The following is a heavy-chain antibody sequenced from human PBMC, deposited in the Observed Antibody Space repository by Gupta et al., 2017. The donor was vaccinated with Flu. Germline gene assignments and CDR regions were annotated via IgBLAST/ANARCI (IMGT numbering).Heavy chain of an antibody. J-gene: IGHJ4*02. CDR3: ARKGGGHCSGGSCYSFDF. Sequence: QVQLVQSGAEVKKPGSLVKASCKASGVTFSPFAINWVRQAPGQGLEWMGGIIPVFGPTNYAQKFQGRVTITADESTSTAYMEISSLRSEDTAVYYCARKGGGHCSGGSCYSFDFWGQGTLVTVSS. CDR2: IIPVFGPT. CDR1: GVTFSPFA. D-gene: IGHD2-15*01. V-gene: IGHV1-69*01.